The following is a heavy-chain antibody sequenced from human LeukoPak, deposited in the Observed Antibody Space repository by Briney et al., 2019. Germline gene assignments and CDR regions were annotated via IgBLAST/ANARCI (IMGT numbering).Heavy chain of an antibody. V-gene: IGHV1-2*02. CDR1: GYTFTGYF. CDR3: ARDGSLDY. Sequence: ASVKVSCKASGYTFTGYFMHWVRQAPGQGLEWMGWIGPSSGGTNYAQKFQGRVTMTRDTSISTAYMELSRLTSDDTAVYFCARDGSLDYWGQGTLVTVSS. J-gene: IGHJ4*02. D-gene: IGHD1-14*01. CDR2: IGPSSGGT.